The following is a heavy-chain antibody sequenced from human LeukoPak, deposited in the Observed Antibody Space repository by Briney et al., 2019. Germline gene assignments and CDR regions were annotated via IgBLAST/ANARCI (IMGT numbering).Heavy chain of an antibody. V-gene: IGHV3-43*01. D-gene: IGHD3-10*01. CDR3: ARDQGVRGVTRYYYMDV. CDR1: GFTFDDYT. Sequence: GGSLRLSCAASGFTFDDYTMHWVRQAPGKGLEWVSLISWDGGSTYYADSVKGRFTISRDNSKNTLYLQMNSLRAEDTAVYYCARDQGVRGVTRYYYMDVWGKGTTVTISS. CDR2: ISWDGGST. J-gene: IGHJ6*03.